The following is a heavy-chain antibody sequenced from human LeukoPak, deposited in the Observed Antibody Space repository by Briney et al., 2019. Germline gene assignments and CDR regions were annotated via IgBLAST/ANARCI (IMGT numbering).Heavy chain of an antibody. D-gene: IGHD1-7*01. CDR2: ISSSGSTI. Sequence: GGSLRLSCAASGFTFSDYYMSWIRQAPGKGLGWVSYISSSGSTIYYADSVKGRFTISRDNAKDSLYLQMNSLRAEDTAVYYCARRNWNYALGYWGQGTLVTVSS. V-gene: IGHV3-11*01. J-gene: IGHJ4*02. CDR3: ARRNWNYALGY. CDR1: GFTFSDYY.